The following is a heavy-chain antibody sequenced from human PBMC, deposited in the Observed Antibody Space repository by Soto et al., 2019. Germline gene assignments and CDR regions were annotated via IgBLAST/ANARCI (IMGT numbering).Heavy chain of an antibody. CDR1: GGSFSGYY. Sequence: SETLSLTCAVYGGSFSGYYWSWIRQPPGKGLEWIGNIYHSENTYYNPSLKSRVTISVDTSKNQFSLRLTSVTAADTAVYYCATHPPYGPLDHWGQGTLVTVSS. V-gene: IGHV4-34*01. CDR3: ATHPPYGPLDH. CDR2: IYHSENT. J-gene: IGHJ4*02. D-gene: IGHD4-17*01.